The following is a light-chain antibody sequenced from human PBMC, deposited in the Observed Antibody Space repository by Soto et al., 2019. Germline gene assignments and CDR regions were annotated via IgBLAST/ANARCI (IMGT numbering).Light chain of an antibody. CDR1: SSDVGGYNY. CDR2: EVS. V-gene: IGLV2-14*01. J-gene: IGLJ1*01. Sequence: QSVLTQPRSVSGSPGQSVTISCTGTSSDVGGYNYVSWYQHHPGKAPKLMISEVSNRPSGVSNRFSGSKSGNTASLIISGLQAEDEADYYCCSFTSITTYVFGTGTKVTVL. CDR3: CSFTSITTYV.